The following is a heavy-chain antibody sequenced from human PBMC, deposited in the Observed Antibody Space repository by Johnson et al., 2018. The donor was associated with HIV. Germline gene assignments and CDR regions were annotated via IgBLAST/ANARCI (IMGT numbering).Heavy chain of an antibody. J-gene: IGHJ3*02. D-gene: IGHD1-26*01. V-gene: IGHV3-11*04. CDR3: ARVRSGRENAFDI. Sequence: QVQLVESGGGLIQPGGSLRLSCAASGFTVSSNYMSCIRQAPGKGLEWVSYISSSGSTIYYADSVKGRFTISRDNSKNTLYLQMNSPRVEDTAVYYCARVRSGRENAFDIWGQGTMVTVSS. CDR2: ISSSGSTI. CDR1: GFTVSSNY.